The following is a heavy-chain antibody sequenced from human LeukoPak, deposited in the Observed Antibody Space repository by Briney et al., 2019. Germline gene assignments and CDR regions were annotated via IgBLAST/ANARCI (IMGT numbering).Heavy chain of an antibody. D-gene: IGHD3-22*01. Sequence: SLTLSLACSVSGGSISSSSYYWGWICQPPGKGLQWIRAISYSGTTYYNPSLESRVTISVDTSKNQFSLKLSSVTAADTAVYYCARGPHTGVNYYDSSGYYYWGQGTLVTVSS. CDR3: ARGPHTGVNYYDSSGYYY. J-gene: IGHJ4*02. CDR1: GGSISSSSYY. V-gene: IGHV4-39*01. CDR2: ISYSGTT.